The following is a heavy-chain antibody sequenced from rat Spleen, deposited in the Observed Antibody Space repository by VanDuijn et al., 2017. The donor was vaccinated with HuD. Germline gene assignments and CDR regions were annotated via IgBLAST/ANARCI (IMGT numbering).Heavy chain of an antibody. D-gene: IGHD1-2*01. J-gene: IGHJ2*01. CDR3: ARAGYSTHY. V-gene: IGHV2-13*01. CDR1: GFSLSNYG. Sequence: QVQLKESGPGLVKPSLTLSLTCTVSGFSLSNYGVFWVRQPPGKGLEWMGVIWGNGNANYNSPLTSRLSISRDTSKSQVFLKMSSLKTEDTATYYCARAGYSTHYWGQGVMASVSS. CDR2: IWGNGNA.